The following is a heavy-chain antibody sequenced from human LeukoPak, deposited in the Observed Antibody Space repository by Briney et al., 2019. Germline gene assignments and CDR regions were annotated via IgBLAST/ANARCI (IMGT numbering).Heavy chain of an antibody. V-gene: IGHV4-59*01. D-gene: IGHD2-2*01. CDR1: GGSISSYY. CDR3: ARDCGSTSCPPGAFDI. J-gene: IGHJ3*02. Sequence: SETLSLTCTVSGGSISSYYWSWIRQPPGKGLEWIGYIYYSGSTNYNPSLKSRVTISVDTSKNLFSLKLSSVTAADTAVYYCARDCGSTSCPPGAFDIWGQGTMVTVSS. CDR2: IYYSGST.